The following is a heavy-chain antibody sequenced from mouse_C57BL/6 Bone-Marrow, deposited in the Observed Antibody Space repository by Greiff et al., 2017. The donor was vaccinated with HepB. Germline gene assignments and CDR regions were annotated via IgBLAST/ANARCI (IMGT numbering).Heavy chain of an antibody. Sequence: QVQLQQSGAELVRPGTSVKVSCKASGYAFTNYLIEWVKQRPGQGLEWIGVINPGSGGTNYNEKFKGKATLTADKSSSTAYMQLSSLTSEDSAVYFCAGGRGYFDVWGTGTTVTVSS. CDR1: GYAFTNYL. D-gene: IGHD1-1*02. V-gene: IGHV1-54*01. CDR3: AGGRGYFDV. J-gene: IGHJ1*03. CDR2: INPGSGGT.